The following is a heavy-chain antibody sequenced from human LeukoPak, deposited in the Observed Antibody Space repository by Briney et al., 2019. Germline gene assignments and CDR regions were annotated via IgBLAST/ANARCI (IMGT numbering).Heavy chain of an antibody. D-gene: IGHD5-18*01. V-gene: IGHV1-2*02. CDR2: INPNSGGT. J-gene: IGHJ1*01. CDR3: ARGSFSADAPLVLDYFHH. Sequence: ASVKVSCKASGYTFTGYYIHWVRQAPGQGLEWMGWINPNSGGTNYAQKFQGRVTMTRDTSISTAYMELSRLKSDDTAVYYWARGSFSADAPLVLDYFHHWGQGTLVTVSS. CDR1: GYTFTGYY.